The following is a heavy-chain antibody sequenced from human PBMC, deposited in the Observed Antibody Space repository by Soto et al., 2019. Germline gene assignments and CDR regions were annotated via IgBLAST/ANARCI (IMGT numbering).Heavy chain of an antibody. V-gene: IGHV1-2*02. CDR3: ARYSSSWYIGWFDP. CDR2: INPNSGGT. CDR1: GYTFTGYY. Sequence: ASVKVSCKASGYTFTGYYMHWVRQAPGQGLEWMGWINPNSGGTNYAQKFQGRVTMTRDTSISTAYMELSRLRSDDTAVYYCARYSSSWYIGWFDPWGQGTLVTV. J-gene: IGHJ5*02. D-gene: IGHD6-13*01.